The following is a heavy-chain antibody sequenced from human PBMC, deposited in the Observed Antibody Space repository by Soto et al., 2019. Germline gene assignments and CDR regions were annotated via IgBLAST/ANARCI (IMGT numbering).Heavy chain of an antibody. D-gene: IGHD3-9*01. Sequence: GESLKISCKGSGYSFTSYWIGWVRQMPGKGLEWMGIIYPGDSDTRYGPSFQGQVTISADKSISTAYLQWSSLKASDTAMYYCARRHYDILTGYNYYGMDVWGQGTTVTVSS. CDR3: ARRHYDILTGYNYYGMDV. V-gene: IGHV5-51*01. J-gene: IGHJ6*02. CDR1: GYSFTSYW. CDR2: IYPGDSDT.